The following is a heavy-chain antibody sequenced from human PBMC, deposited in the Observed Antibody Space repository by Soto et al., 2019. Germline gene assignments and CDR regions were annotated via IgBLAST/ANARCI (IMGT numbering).Heavy chain of an antibody. D-gene: IGHD2-15*01. CDR1: GYTFTGYY. J-gene: IGHJ4*02. V-gene: IGHV1-2*04. CDR2: INPNSGGT. Sequence: GASVKVSCKASGYTFTGYYMHWVRQAPGQGLEWMGWINPNSGGTNYAQKFQGWVTMTRDTSISTAYMELSRLRSDDTAVYYCAREKGYCSGGSCLYFDYWGQGTLVTVSS. CDR3: AREKGYCSGGSCLYFDY.